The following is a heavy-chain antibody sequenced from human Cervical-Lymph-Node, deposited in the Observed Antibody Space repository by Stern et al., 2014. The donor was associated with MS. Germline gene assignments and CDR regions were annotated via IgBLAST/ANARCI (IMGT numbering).Heavy chain of an antibody. CDR2: INSDGSST. D-gene: IGHD2-21*02. Sequence: EVQLVESGGGLVQPGGSLRLSCAASGFTFSSYWMHWVRHAPGKGLEWVSRINSDGSSTSYADAVKGRFTISRNNAKNTLYLQMNSLRADDTAVYYCARVGTGYDSFDIWGQGTMVTVSS. CDR3: ARVGTGYDSFDI. V-gene: IGHV3-74*02. J-gene: IGHJ3*02. CDR1: GFTFSSYW.